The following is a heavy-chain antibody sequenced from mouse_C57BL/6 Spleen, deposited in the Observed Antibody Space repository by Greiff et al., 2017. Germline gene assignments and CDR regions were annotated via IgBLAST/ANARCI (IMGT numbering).Heavy chain of an antibody. CDR2: IYPGDGDT. CDR3: ASNFAY. J-gene: IGHJ3*01. Sequence: QVQLQQSGPELVKPGASVKISCKASGYAFSSSWMNWVKQRPGKGLEWIGRIYPGDGDTNYNGKFKGKATLTADKSSSTAYMQLSSLTSEDSAVYFCASNFAYWGQGTLGTVSA. CDR1: GYAFSSSW. V-gene: IGHV1-82*01.